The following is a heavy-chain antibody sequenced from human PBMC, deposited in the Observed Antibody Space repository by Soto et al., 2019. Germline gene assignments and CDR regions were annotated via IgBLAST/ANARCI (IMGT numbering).Heavy chain of an antibody. CDR1: GFIFATHT. V-gene: IGHV3-21*02. Sequence: VQLVESGGGLVKPWGSLRLSCAASGFIFATHTINWVRQAPGKGLEWVSSITGSGIYTRYADSVKGRFTISRDNAKASLYLQMNSLGAEDTAVYYGVKEGISNYNEYFDYWGQGTLVTVSS. J-gene: IGHJ4*02. CDR3: VKEGISNYNEYFDY. CDR2: ITGSGIYT. D-gene: IGHD4-4*01.